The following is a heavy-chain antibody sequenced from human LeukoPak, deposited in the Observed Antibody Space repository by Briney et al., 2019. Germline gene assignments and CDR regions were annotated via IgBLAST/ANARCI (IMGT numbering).Heavy chain of an antibody. CDR3: AKAEGYDILTGLDY. CDR2: ICASGGST. J-gene: IGHJ4*02. Sequence: GGSLRLSCAPSGFTFSSYAMSWVRQAPGKGLEWVSGICASGGSTYYADSVKGRFTISRDNSNNTLYLQMNSLRTEDTAVYYCAKAEGYDILTGLDYWGQGTLVTVSS. V-gene: IGHV3-23*01. D-gene: IGHD3-9*01. CDR1: GFTFSSYA.